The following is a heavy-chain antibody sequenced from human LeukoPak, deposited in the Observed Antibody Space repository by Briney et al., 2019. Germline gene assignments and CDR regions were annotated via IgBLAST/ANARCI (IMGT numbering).Heavy chain of an antibody. J-gene: IGHJ6*02. D-gene: IGHD2-15*01. CDR2: ISYDGSNK. V-gene: IGHV3-30*18. Sequence: GRSLRLSCAASGFTSSSYGMHWVRQAPGKGLEWVAVISYDGSNKYYADSVKGRFTISRDNSKNTLSLQMDSMRAEDTAVYYCAKDRYCSSGSSNLYYYYYGMDVWGQGTTVTVSS. CDR3: AKDRYCSSGSSNLYYYYYGMDV. CDR1: GFTSSSYG.